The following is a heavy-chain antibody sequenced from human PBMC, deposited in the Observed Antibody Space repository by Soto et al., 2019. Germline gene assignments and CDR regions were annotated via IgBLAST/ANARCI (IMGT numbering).Heavy chain of an antibody. CDR1: GFTFSSYA. CDR2: ISSSSSYI. J-gene: IGHJ3*02. Sequence: GGSLRLSCAASGFTFSSYAMHWVRQAPGKGLEWVSSISSSSSYIYYADSVKGRFTISRDNAKNSLYPQMNSLRAEDTAVYYCARDRGYCSGGSCRHAFDIWGQGTMVTVSS. D-gene: IGHD2-15*01. V-gene: IGHV3-21*01. CDR3: ARDRGYCSGGSCRHAFDI.